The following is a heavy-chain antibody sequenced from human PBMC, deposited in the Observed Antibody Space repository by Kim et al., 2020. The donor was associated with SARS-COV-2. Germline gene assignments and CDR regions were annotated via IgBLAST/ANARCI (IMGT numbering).Heavy chain of an antibody. Sequence: GGSLRLSCAASGFTFSSYAMHWVRQAPGKGLEWVAVISYDGSNKYYADSVKGRFTISRDNSKNTLYLQMNSLRAEDTAVYYCARDALITPHASSWYFWNSGYYYYYGMDVWGQGTTVTVSS. CDR2: ISYDGSNK. CDR1: GFTFSSYA. J-gene: IGHJ6*02. D-gene: IGHD6-13*01. V-gene: IGHV3-30*04. CDR3: ARDALITPHASSWYFWNSGYYYYYGMDV.